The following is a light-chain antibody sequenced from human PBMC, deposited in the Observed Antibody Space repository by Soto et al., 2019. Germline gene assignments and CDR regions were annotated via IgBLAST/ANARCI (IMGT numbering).Light chain of an antibody. CDR1: SSNIGSNT. CDR2: SNN. CDR3: AAWDDSLNGWV. Sequence: QSVLTQPPSASGTARQRVTISCSGSSSNIGSNTVNWYQQLPGTAPKLLIYSNNQRPSGVPDRFSGSKSGTSASLAISGLQSEDEADYYCAAWDDSLNGWVFGGGTKLTVL. J-gene: IGLJ3*02. V-gene: IGLV1-44*01.